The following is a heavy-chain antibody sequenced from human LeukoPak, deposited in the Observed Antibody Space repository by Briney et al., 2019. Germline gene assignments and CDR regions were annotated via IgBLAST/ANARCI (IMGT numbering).Heavy chain of an antibody. Sequence: NPSETLSLTCAVYGGSFSGYYWSWIRQPPGKGLEWIGEINHSGSTNYSPSLKSRVTISVDTSKNQFSLRLSSVTAADTAVYHCVRAVWSPPKWIDPWGHGTLVTVSS. D-gene: IGHD3-16*01. CDR2: INHSGST. V-gene: IGHV4-34*01. J-gene: IGHJ5*02. CDR3: VRAVWSPPKWIDP. CDR1: GGSFSGYY.